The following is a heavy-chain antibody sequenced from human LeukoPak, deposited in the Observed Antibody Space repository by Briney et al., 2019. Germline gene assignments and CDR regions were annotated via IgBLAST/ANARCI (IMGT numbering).Heavy chain of an antibody. J-gene: IGHJ4*02. CDR1: GYRFTSYW. Sequence: GESLKISCKGPGYRFTSYWIGWGRQMPGKGLEWMGIFYPGDSDTSYSPSFQGQVPISADKSIRTAYLQWSSLKASDTAMYFCVNAYCGGDCSFDSWGQGTLVTVSS. CDR3: VNAYCGGDCSFDS. D-gene: IGHD2-21*02. V-gene: IGHV5-51*06. CDR2: FYPGDSDT.